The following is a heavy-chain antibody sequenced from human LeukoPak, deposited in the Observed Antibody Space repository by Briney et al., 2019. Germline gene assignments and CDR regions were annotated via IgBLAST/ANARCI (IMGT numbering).Heavy chain of an antibody. CDR1: GFSFRDFW. V-gene: IGHV3-7*01. Sequence: TGGSLRLSCAASGFSFRDFWMTWVRQAPGKGLEWVASINQGGSVKYYVDSVKGRFTISRDDAESSLYVQMNSLRDEDTAVYYCARFGYSGWNLEYWGQGTLVTVSS. D-gene: IGHD5-12*01. J-gene: IGHJ4*02. CDR3: ARFGYSGWNLEY. CDR2: INQGGSVK.